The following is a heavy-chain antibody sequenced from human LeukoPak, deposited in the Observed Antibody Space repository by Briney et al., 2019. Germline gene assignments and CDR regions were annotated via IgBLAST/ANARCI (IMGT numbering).Heavy chain of an antibody. CDR3: ARWLSPYYMDV. D-gene: IGHD3-22*01. J-gene: IGHJ6*03. V-gene: IGHV4-39*07. CDR1: GGSISSSSYY. Sequence: SETLSLTCTVSGGSISSSSYYWGWIRQPPGKGLEWIGEINHSGSTNYNPSLKSRVTISVDTSKNQFSLKLSSVTAADTAVYYCARWLSPYYMDVWGKGTTVTVSS. CDR2: INHSGST.